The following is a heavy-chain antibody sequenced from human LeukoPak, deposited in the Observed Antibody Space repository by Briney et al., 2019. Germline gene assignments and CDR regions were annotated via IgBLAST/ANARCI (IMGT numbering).Heavy chain of an antibody. D-gene: IGHD3-10*01. CDR2: INPNSGGT. J-gene: IGHJ4*02. Sequence: EASVKVSCKASGYTFTGYYMHWVRQAPGQGLEWMGWINPNSGGTNYAQKFQGRVTMTRDMSISTAYMELSRLGPDDTAVYYCARAHTGGNYFDYWGQGTLVTVSS. CDR1: GYTFTGYY. CDR3: ARAHTGGNYFDY. V-gene: IGHV1-2*02.